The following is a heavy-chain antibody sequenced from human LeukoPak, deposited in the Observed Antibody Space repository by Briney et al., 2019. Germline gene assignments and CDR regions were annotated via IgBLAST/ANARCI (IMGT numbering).Heavy chain of an antibody. V-gene: IGHV3-23*01. CDR1: GFSFSTYA. J-gene: IGHJ2*01. CDR2: IRSSGSGT. CDR3: ARGVAPIFWFFDL. D-gene: IGHD5-12*01. Sequence: PGGSLRLSCAASGFSFSTYAMSWVRQTPGKGLEWVSAIRSSGSGTFYTDSVKGRFTISRDDSKDTLYLQMNSLRAEDTALYYCARGVAPIFWFFDLWGRGTLVTVSS.